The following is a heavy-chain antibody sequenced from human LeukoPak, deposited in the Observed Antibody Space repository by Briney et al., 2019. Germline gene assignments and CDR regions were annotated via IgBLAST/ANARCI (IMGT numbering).Heavy chain of an antibody. V-gene: IGHV1-3*01. D-gene: IGHD3-9*01. Sequence: GASVKVSCKASGYTFTSYAMHWVRQAPGQRLEWMGWINAGNGNTKYSQKFQGRVTITRDTSASTAYMELSSLRSEDTAVYYCARDILTGYYRWSWFDPWGQGTLVTVSS. J-gene: IGHJ5*02. CDR1: GYTFTSYA. CDR2: INAGNGNT. CDR3: ARDILTGYYRWSWFDP.